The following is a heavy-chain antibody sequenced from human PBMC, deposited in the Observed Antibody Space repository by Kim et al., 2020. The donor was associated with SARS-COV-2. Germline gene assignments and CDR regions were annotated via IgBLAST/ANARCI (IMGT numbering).Heavy chain of an antibody. V-gene: IGHV4-31*03. CDR1: GASIRSDGYF. CDR2: IDYSGNA. D-gene: IGHD3-16*01. CDR3: ARDLGTTIDF. J-gene: IGHJ4*02. Sequence: SETLSLTCTVSGASIRSDGYFWNWIRQHPGKGLEWIGFIDYSGNAYYNPSLKGRVSLSVDTSENRFSLTLKSVTAADTAVYFCARDLGTTIDFWAQGTL.